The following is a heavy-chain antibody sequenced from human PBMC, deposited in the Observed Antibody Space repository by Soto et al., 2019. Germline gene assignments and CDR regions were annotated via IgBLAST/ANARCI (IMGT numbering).Heavy chain of an antibody. CDR3: AREYGMDV. V-gene: IGHV3-48*02. CDR1: GFTFSSYA. Sequence: EVQLVESGGGLVQPGGSLRLSCAASGFTFSSYAMNWVRQAPGKGLEWVSYIHGSSGTTYYADSVKGRFTISRDNARNSLYLQMNSLRDDDTAVYYCAREYGMDVWGQGTTVTVSS. CDR2: IHGSSGTT. J-gene: IGHJ6*02.